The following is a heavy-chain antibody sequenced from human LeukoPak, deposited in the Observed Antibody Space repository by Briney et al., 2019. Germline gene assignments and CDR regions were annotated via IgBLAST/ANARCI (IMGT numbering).Heavy chain of an antibody. CDR2: IYTSGST. J-gene: IGHJ6*03. D-gene: IGHD5-24*01. CDR1: GGSISSGSYY. V-gene: IGHV4-61*02. Sequence: SETLSLTCTVSGGSISSGSYYWSWIRQPAGKGLEWIGRIYTSGSTNYNPSLKSRVTISVDTSKNQFSLKLSSVTAADTAVYYCARGLEMATISDYYYYYMDVWGKGTTVTISS. CDR3: ARGLEMATISDYYYYYMDV.